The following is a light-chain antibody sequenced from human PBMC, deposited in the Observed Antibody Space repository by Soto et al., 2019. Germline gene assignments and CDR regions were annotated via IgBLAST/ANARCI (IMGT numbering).Light chain of an antibody. V-gene: IGKV1-39*01. J-gene: IGKJ1*01. Sequence: DIQMTQSPSSLSASVVDGVTITFRASQSISAYLNWYRQKPGKAPELLIYGAYTLHSGVPSRFSGGGSGTHFTLTISGLQPEDFATYYCQESSSTWTFGQGTKVDIK. CDR2: GAY. CDR1: QSISAY. CDR3: QESSSTWT.